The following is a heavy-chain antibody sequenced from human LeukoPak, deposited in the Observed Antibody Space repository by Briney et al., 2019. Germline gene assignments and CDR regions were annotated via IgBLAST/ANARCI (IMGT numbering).Heavy chain of an antibody. V-gene: IGHV4-34*01. J-gene: IGHJ4*02. CDR1: GGSFSGYY. CDR2: INHSGST. Sequence: SSETLSLTCAVYGGSFSGYYWSWIRQPPGKGLEWIGEINHSGSTNYNPSLKSRVTISVDTSKNQFSLKLSSVTAADTAVYYCARGPGDYWGQGTLVTVSS. CDR3: ARGPGDY.